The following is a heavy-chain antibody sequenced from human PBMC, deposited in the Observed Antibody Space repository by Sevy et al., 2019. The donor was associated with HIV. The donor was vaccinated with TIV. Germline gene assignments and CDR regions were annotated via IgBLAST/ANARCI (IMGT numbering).Heavy chain of an antibody. CDR2: INSDGSST. V-gene: IGHV3-74*01. J-gene: IGHJ4*02. D-gene: IGHD3-10*01. Sequence: GGSLRLSCAASGFTFSSYWMHWVRQAPGKGLVWVSRINSDGSSTSYADSGKGRFTISRDNAKNTLYQQMNSLRAEDTAVYYCARAMVRGSYYFDYWGQGTLVTVSS. CDR3: ARAMVRGSYYFDY. CDR1: GFTFSSYW.